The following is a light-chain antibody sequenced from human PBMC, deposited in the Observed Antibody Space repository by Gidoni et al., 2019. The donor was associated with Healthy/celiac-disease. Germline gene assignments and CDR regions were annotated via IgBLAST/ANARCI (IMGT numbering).Light chain of an antibody. CDR1: QSVLYSSNNKNY. CDR2: WAS. J-gene: IGKJ3*01. CDR3: QQYYSTPLT. V-gene: IGKV4-1*01. Sequence: INCKSSQSVLYSSNNKNYLAWYQQKPGQPPKLLIYWASTRESGVPDRFSGSGSGTDFTLTISSLQAEDVAVYYCQQYYSTPLTFGPGTKVDIK.